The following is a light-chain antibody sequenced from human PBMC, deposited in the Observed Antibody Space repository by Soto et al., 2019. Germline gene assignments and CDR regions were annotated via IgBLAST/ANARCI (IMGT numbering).Light chain of an antibody. V-gene: IGKV1-9*01. CDR3: QQLNSFPRT. CDR2: AAS. Sequence: DIQLTQSPFFLSASVGDRVTITCRASQGISSYLAWYQQKPGKAPKLLIYAASTLQSGVPSRFSGSGSGKEFTLTISSLQPEDYATYYCQQLNSFPRTFGQGTKVEI. J-gene: IGKJ1*01. CDR1: QGISSY.